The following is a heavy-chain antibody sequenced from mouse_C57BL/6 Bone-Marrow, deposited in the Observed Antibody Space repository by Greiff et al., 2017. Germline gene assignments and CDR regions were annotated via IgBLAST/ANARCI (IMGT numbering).Heavy chain of an antibody. CDR1: GYTFTDYN. Sequence: EVQLLQSGPELVKPGASVKLSCKASGYTFTDYNINWVKQSNGKSLEWIGGIYPNYGTTSYNQKFKGKATLTVDPSSSTAYMQLHSLTSEDSAVYFCARGSGGSCYAMDDWGKGTTVTVSS. J-gene: IGHJ4*01. CDR3: ARGSGGSCYAMDD. CDR2: IYPNYGTT. V-gene: IGHV1-39*01. D-gene: IGHD1-1*02.